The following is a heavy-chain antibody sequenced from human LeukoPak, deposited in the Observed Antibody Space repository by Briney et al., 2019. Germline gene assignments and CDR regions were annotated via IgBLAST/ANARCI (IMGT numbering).Heavy chain of an antibody. CDR1: GFTLSSYW. CDR3: AREGIAAADYYYYYMDV. D-gene: IGHD6-13*01. CDR2: IKQDGSEK. J-gene: IGHJ6*03. V-gene: IGHV3-7*01. Sequence: GGSLRLSCAASGFTLSSYWMSWVRQAPGKGLEWVANIKQDGSEKYYVDSVKGRFTISRDNAKNSLYLQMNSLRAEDTAVYYCAREGIAAADYYYYYMDVWGKGTTVTVSS.